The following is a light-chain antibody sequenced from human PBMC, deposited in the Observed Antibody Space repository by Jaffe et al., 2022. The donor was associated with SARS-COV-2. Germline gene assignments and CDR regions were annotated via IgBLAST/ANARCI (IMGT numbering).Light chain of an antibody. J-gene: IGKJ2*01. Sequence: EIVMTQSPATLSVSPGERATLSCRASQSVSSNLAWYQQKPGQAPRLLIYGASTRATGIPARFSGSASGTEFTLTISSLQSEDLAVYYCQQYNNWPYTFGQGTKLEIK. CDR3: QQYNNWPYT. V-gene: IGKV3-15*01. CDR2: GAS. CDR1: QSVSSN.